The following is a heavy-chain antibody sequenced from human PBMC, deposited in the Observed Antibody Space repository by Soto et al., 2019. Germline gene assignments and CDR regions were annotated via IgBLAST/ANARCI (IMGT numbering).Heavy chain of an antibody. CDR3: ARLLTEGATFREDAFDL. D-gene: IGHD3-9*01. CDR2: ISTFNGKT. CDR1: RYTFTSHG. Sequence: QIQLVQSGGGVKTPGASVKVSCTTSRYTFTSHGIDWVREAPGQGLEWMGWISTFNGKTDYAQKFQGRVTMTADKITSTVDMELRSLRSDDTAVYFCARLLTEGATFREDAFDLWGQGTKVTVSS. V-gene: IGHV1-18*01. J-gene: IGHJ3*01.